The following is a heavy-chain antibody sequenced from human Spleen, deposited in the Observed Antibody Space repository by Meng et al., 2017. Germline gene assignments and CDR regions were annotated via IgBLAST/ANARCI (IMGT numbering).Heavy chain of an antibody. J-gene: IGHJ5*02. Sequence: QGQLKQSGAGLLKPSETLSLPCAVYGGSFSGYYWSWIRQPPGKGLEWIGEINHSGSTNYKPSLKSRVTISVDTSKNQFSLKLTSVTAADTAVYYCARGEGRQQLIRRPRFDPWGQGALVTASS. D-gene: IGHD1-1*01. CDR3: ARGEGRQQLIRRPRFDP. V-gene: IGHV4-34*01. CDR2: INHSGST. CDR1: GGSFSGYY.